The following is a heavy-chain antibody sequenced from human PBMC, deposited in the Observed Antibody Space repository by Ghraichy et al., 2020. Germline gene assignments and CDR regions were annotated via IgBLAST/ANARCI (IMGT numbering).Heavy chain of an antibody. CDR3: ARVGIGPKFYYGMDV. Sequence: SQTLSLTCTVSGDSISSGNYYWTWIRQPAGKGLEWIGRVYSSGSTNYNPSLKSRVTISVDTSNNQFSLKVISVTAASTAGYYFARVGIGPKFYYGMDVWGKWTTFTVSS. CDR1: GDSISSGNYY. J-gene: IGHJ6*04. CDR2: VYSSGST. V-gene: IGHV4-61*02. D-gene: IGHD1-26*01.